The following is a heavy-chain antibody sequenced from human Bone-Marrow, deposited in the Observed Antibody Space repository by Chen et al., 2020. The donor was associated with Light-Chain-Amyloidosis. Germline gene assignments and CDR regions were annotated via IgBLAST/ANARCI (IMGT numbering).Heavy chain of an antibody. V-gene: IGHV5-51*01. CDR1: GYTFPNYW. J-gene: IGHJ4*02. Sequence: VKKPGESLKISCKGSGYTFPNYWIGWVRQMPGKGLEWMGVIYPDDSDARYSPSFEGQVTISADKSITTAYLQWMSLKASDTAMYYCARRRDGYNFDYWGQGTLVTVSS. D-gene: IGHD5-12*01. CDR2: IYPDDSDA. CDR3: ARRRDGYNFDY.